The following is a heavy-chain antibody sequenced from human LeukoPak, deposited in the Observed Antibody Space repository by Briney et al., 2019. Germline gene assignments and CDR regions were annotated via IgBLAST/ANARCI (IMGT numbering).Heavy chain of an antibody. CDR2: IYHSGST. D-gene: IGHD6-19*01. J-gene: IGHJ2*01. CDR3: ARVGSGWSGWYFDL. Sequence: SETLSLTCAVSGGSISSSNWWSWVRQPPGKGLEWIGEIYHSGSTNYNPSLKSRVTISVDKSKNQFSLKLSSVTAADTAVYYCARVGSGWSGWYFDLWGRGTLVTVSS. V-gene: IGHV4-4*02. CDR1: GGSISSSNW.